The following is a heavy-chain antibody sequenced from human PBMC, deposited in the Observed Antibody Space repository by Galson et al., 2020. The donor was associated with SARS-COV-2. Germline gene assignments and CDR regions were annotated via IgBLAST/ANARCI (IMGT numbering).Heavy chain of an antibody. CDR1: GITFSSYS. CDR3: ARDDYGDYLGWDNWFYP. CDR2: ISRSSSTI. Sequence: GESLKIYCAASGITFSSYSMNWVCQAPGKGLEWVSYISRSSSTIYYADSVKGRFTIARDNAKNSLYLQMNSLRAEDTAVYYCARDDYGDYLGWDNWFYPWGQGTLVTVSS. J-gene: IGHJ5*02. D-gene: IGHD4-17*01. V-gene: IGHV3-48*04.